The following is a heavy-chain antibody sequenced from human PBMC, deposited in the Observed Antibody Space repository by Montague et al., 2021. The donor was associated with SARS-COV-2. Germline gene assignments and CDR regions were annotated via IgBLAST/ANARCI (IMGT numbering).Heavy chain of an antibody. J-gene: IGHJ4*02. CDR1: GATTNTGTHY. Sequence: SETLSPTCNVTGATTNTGTHYWGWIRQPPGKVLEWIGSVYYTGKTYYNPSLKSRVTVSVDTSNNYFSLILTSVTAADTAVYYCARLRQGKDHFDYWGRGTLVTVSS. D-gene: IGHD3-10*01. V-gene: IGHV4-39*01. CDR3: ARLRQGKDHFDY. CDR2: VYYTGKT.